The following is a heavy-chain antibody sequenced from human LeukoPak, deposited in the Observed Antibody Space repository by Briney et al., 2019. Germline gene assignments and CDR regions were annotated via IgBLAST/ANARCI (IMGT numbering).Heavy chain of an antibody. CDR1: GFTFSSYS. Sequence: GGSLRLSCAASGFTFSSYSMNWVRQAPGKGLEWDSSISSSSSYIYYADSVKGQFTISRDNSKDRLYLQMNSLRPEDMAMYYCARVRGGRSWYYYGMDVWGRGTTVTVSS. CDR3: ARVRGGRSWYYYGMDV. V-gene: IGHV3-21*01. J-gene: IGHJ6*02. CDR2: ISSSSSYI. D-gene: IGHD3-16*01.